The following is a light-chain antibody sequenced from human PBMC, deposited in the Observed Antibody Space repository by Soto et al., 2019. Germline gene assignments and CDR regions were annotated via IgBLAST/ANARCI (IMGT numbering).Light chain of an antibody. Sequence: ETVLTQSPGTLSLSPEERATLSCRASQNVYNNYLAWYQQKPGQAPRLLINGASSRATGIPDRFSGSGSGTDFTLSISRLEPEDFAVYYCQLYGSSPPTFGGGTKVAIQ. CDR2: GAS. V-gene: IGKV3-20*01. CDR1: QNVYNNY. CDR3: QLYGSSPPT. J-gene: IGKJ4*01.